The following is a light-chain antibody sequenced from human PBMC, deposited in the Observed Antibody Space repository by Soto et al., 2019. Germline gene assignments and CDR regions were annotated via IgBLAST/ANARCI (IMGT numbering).Light chain of an antibody. CDR3: GTWDSSLSGGV. V-gene: IGLV1-51*01. CDR2: DNN. J-gene: IGLJ2*01. CDR1: SYNIGNNY. Sequence: QAVVTQPPSVSAAPGQKVTISCSGSSYNIGNNYVSWYQQLPGTAPKLLIYDNNKRPSGIPDRFSGSKSGTSATLGITGLQTGDEADYYCGTWDSSLSGGVFGGGTKVTVL.